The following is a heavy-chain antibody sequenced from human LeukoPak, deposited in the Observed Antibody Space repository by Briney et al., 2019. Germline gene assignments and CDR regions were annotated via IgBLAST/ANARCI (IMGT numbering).Heavy chain of an antibody. Sequence: PGGSLRLSCAASGFTFSSYAMSWVRQAPGKGLEWVSSISSSSSYIYYADSVKGRFTISRDNAKNSLYLQMNSLRAEDTAVYYCASSGYGGYFDYWGQGTLVTVS. CDR3: ASSGYGGYFDY. J-gene: IGHJ4*02. CDR2: ISSSSSYI. CDR1: GFTFSSYA. D-gene: IGHD6-25*01. V-gene: IGHV3-21*01.